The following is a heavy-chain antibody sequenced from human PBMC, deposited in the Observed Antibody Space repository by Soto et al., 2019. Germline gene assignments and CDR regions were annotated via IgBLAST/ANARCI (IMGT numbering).Heavy chain of an antibody. CDR2: ISHGGSTK. V-gene: IGHV3-30*18. CDR3: SKDITMLRGPLDD. J-gene: IGHJ4*02. CDR1: GFTFSRYD. Sequence: GGSLRLSCAASGFTFSRYDMHWVRQVPGKGLEWVAVISHGGSTKYYADSVKGRFTISRDNSKSTLYLQMNSLRAEDTAVYYCSKDITMLRGPLDDWGQGTLVTVSS. D-gene: IGHD3-10*01.